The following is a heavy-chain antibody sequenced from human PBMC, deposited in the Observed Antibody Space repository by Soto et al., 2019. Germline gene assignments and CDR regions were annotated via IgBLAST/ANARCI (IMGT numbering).Heavy chain of an antibody. CDR3: ITEAGTTVVDY. J-gene: IGHJ4*02. V-gene: IGHV3-15*07. D-gene: IGHD1-7*01. CDR1: GFSFSDAW. Sequence: GGSLRLSCVASGFSFSDAWMNWVRQAPGKGLEWVGRIKSKADGGTTDYAAPVQGRFAIARDDSTNTLYLQMSSLKTDDTAVYYCITEAGTTVVDYWGQGILVTVSS. CDR2: IKSKADGGTT.